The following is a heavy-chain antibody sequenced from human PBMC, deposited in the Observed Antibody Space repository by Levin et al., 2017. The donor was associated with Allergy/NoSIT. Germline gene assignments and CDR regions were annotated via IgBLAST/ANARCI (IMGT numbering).Heavy chain of an antibody. J-gene: IGHJ5*02. D-gene: IGHD1-7*01. CDR1: GYTFTGYY. CDR3: ASFFVITGTTKAGNDNWFDP. Sequence: GASVKVSCKASGYTFTGYYMHWVRQAPGQGLEWMGRINPNSGGTNYAQKFQGRVTMTRDTSISTAYMELSRLRSDDTAVYYCASFFVITGTTKAGNDNWFDPWGQGTLVTVSS. V-gene: IGHV1-2*06. CDR2: INPNSGGT.